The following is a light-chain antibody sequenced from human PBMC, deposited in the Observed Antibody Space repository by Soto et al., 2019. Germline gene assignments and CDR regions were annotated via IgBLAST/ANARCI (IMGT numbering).Light chain of an antibody. CDR2: DAS. CDR3: LQASTFPRT. J-gene: IGKJ1*01. V-gene: IGKV3-15*01. Sequence: EVVMTQSPGTLSVSPGERAILSCRASQSLTTNLAWYQQKPGQAPRLLIHDASTRATGIPARFSGSGSGTEFTLTISSLQSEDFATYYCLQASTFPRTFGQGTKVDI. CDR1: QSLTTN.